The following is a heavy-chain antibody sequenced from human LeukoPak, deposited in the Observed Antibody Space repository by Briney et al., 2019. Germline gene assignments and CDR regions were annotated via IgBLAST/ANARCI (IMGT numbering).Heavy chain of an antibody. D-gene: IGHD4-23*01. CDR3: ARATVVTPDFDY. Sequence: GGSLRLSCAASGFTFSSYSMNWARQTPGKGLEWVSSISSSSSYIYYADSVKGRFTISRDNAKNSLYLQMNSLRAEDTAVYYCARATVVTPDFDYWGQGTLVTVSS. CDR2: ISSSSSYI. CDR1: GFTFSSYS. J-gene: IGHJ4*02. V-gene: IGHV3-21*01.